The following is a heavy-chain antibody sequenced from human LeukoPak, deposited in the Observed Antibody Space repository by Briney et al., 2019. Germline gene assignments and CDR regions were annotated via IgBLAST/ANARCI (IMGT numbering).Heavy chain of an antibody. J-gene: IGHJ5*02. Sequence: ASVKVSCKASGYTFTSYYMHWVRQAPGQGLEWMGIINPSGGSTSYAQKFQGRVTMTRDTSTSTVYMELSSLRSEDTAVYYCARDREGAFLEWFNLSGDNWFDPWGQGTLVTVSS. D-gene: IGHD3-3*02. CDR1: GYTFTSYY. CDR3: ARDREGAFLEWFNLSGDNWFDP. CDR2: INPSGGST. V-gene: IGHV1-46*01.